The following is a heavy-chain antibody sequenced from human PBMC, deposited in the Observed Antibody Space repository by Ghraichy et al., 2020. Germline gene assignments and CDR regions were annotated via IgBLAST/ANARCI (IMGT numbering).Heavy chain of an antibody. CDR1: GFTFSSYA. J-gene: IGHJ4*02. D-gene: IGHD2-15*01. Sequence: GGSLRLSCADSGFTFSSYAMSWVRQAPGKGLEWVSAISGSGGSTYYADSGKGRFTISRDNSKHTLYLQRTSLRAEDTAVYYCAKDPSVVVVDWGQGTLVTVSS. V-gene: IGHV3-23*01. CDR2: ISGSGGST. CDR3: AKDPSVVVVD.